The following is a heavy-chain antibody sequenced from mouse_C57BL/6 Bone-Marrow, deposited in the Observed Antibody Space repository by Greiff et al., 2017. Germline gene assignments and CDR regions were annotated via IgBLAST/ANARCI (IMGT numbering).Heavy chain of an antibody. V-gene: IGHV1-55*01. Sequence: QVQLQQPGAELVKPGASVKMSCKASGYTFTSYWITWVKQRPGQGLEWIGDIYPGSGSTNYNEKFKSKATLTVDTSSSTAYMQLSSLTSEDSAVYYCAKEARDYDAFAYWGQGTLVTVSA. J-gene: IGHJ3*01. CDR1: GYTFTSYW. CDR2: IYPGSGST. D-gene: IGHD2-4*01. CDR3: AKEARDYDAFAY.